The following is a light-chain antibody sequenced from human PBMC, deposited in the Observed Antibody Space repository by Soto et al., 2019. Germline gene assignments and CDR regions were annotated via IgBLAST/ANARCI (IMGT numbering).Light chain of an antibody. Sequence: EIVLTQSPATLSLSPGERATLSCRASQTVSFYLAWYQQKPGQPPRLLIYDASKRATVSPARFSGSGSGRDFTLTISSLEAEEFAVYYCHQRSNWPPFTFGPGTKVDIK. V-gene: IGKV3-11*02. CDR3: HQRSNWPPFT. CDR2: DAS. CDR1: QTVSFY. J-gene: IGKJ3*01.